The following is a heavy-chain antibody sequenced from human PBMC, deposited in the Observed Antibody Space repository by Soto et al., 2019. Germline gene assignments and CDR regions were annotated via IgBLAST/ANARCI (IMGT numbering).Heavy chain of an antibody. Sequence: SETLSLTCAVYGGSFSGYYWSWIRQPPGKGLEWIGEINHSGSTNYNPSLKSRVTISVDTSKNHFSLKLSSVTAADTAVYYCARGQHCSGGSCYYYYMDVWGKGTTVTVSS. CDR1: GGSFSGYY. J-gene: IGHJ6*03. CDR3: ARGQHCSGGSCYYYYMDV. CDR2: INHSGST. V-gene: IGHV4-34*01. D-gene: IGHD2-15*01.